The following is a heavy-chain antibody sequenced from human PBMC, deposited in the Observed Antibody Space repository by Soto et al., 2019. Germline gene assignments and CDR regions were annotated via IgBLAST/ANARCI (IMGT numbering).Heavy chain of an antibody. Sequence: SETLSLTCTVSGGSISSSSYYWGWIRQPPGKWLEWIGSIYYSGSTYYSPSLKSRLTITKDTSKNQVVLTMTNMDPVDTATYYCAHTRGSGWYAHWFDPWGQGTLVTVSS. CDR3: AHTRGSGWYAHWFDP. V-gene: IGHV4-39*06. CDR2: IYYSGST. J-gene: IGHJ5*02. CDR1: GGSISSSSYY. D-gene: IGHD6-19*01.